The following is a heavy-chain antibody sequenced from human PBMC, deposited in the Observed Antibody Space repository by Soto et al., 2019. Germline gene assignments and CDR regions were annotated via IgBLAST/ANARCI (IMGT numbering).Heavy chain of an antibody. CDR1: GFIFNNYG. D-gene: IGHD5-12*01. Sequence: QVQVVESGGGVAQPGRSLRLSCTVSGFIFNNYGMHWVRQAPGKGLEWVAVISEDGSSKYYADSVKGRFTISRDNSKNTLYLQMTSLRAEDTAVYYCPKACGRGFDLCGSWGQGPLVTVSS. CDR3: PKACGRGFDLCGS. J-gene: IGHJ5*02. CDR2: ISEDGSSK. V-gene: IGHV3-30*18.